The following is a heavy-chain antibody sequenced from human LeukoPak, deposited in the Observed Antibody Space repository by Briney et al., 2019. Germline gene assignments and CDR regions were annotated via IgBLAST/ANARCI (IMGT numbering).Heavy chain of an antibody. CDR3: ARDGRTYYDSSWSLLYNWFDP. J-gene: IGHJ5*02. D-gene: IGHD3-22*01. CDR2: INPSGGST. CDR1: GYTFTSYY. V-gene: IGHV1-46*01. Sequence: ASVKVSCKASGYTFTSYYMHWVRQAPGQGLEWMGIINPSGGSTSYAQKFQGRVTMTRDTSTSIVYMELSSLRSEDTAVYYRARDGRTYYDSSWSLLYNWFDPWGQGTLVTVSS.